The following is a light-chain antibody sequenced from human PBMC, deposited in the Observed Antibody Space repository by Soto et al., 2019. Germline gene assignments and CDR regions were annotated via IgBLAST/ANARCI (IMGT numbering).Light chain of an antibody. V-gene: IGLV2-14*03. Sequence: QSVLTQPASVSGSPGQSITISCTGTSTDVGGHYYVSWYQQHPGKAPKLIIYDVTDRPSGDSHRFSGSKSGNTASLTISGLQAEDEADYYCTSYTSTNSYVAVGGGTKVTVL. CDR2: DVT. CDR1: STDVGGHYY. J-gene: IGLJ2*01. CDR3: TSYTSTNSYVA.